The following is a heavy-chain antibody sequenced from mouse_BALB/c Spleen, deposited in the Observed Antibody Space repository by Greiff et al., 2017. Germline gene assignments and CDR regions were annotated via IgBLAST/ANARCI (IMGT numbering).Heavy chain of an antibody. Sequence: DVMLVESGGGLVKPGGSLKLSCAASGFTFSSYAMSWVRQSPEKRLEWVAEISSGGSYTYYPDTVTGRFTISRDNAKNTLYLEMSSLRSEDTAMYYCARGYGNYFDYWGQGTTLTVSS. CDR2: ISSGGSYT. D-gene: IGHD2-10*02. J-gene: IGHJ2*01. V-gene: IGHV5-9-4*01. CDR1: GFTFSSYA. CDR3: ARGYGNYFDY.